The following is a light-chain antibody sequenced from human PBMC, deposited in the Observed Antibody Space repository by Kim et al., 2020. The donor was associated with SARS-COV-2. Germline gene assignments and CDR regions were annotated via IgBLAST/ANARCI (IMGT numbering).Light chain of an antibody. CDR2: EFN. CDR1: SSDVGSYNF. J-gene: IGLJ2*01. CDR3: CSYAGSSTVI. Sequence: GESITISCPGTSSDVGSYNFVSGYQQRPGRAPKLMIVEFNGRPSGVSSRFSGSKSGNTASLTISGLQAEDEADYYCCSYAGSSTVIFGGGTQLTVL. V-gene: IGLV2-23*02.